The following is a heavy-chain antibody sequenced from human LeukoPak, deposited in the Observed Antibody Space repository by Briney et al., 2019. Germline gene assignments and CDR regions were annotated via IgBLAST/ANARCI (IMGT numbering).Heavy chain of an antibody. CDR3: DITLGGTYYYYYYMDV. J-gene: IGHJ6*03. D-gene: IGHD1-1*01. CDR1: GGTFSSYA. Sequence: GASVKVSCKASGGTFSSYAISWVRQAPGQGLEWMGGIIPIFGTANYAQKFQGRVTITTDESTSTAYMELSSLRSEDTAVYYCDITLGGTYYYYYYMDVWGKGTTVTVPS. CDR2: IIPIFGTA. V-gene: IGHV1-69*05.